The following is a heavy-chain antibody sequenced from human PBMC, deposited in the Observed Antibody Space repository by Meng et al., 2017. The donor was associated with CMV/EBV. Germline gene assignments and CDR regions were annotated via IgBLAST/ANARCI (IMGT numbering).Heavy chain of an antibody. CDR2: ISYDGSNK. CDR3: ARDLGEQLEGISGPRV. Sequence: SCKASGYTFTSYYMHWVRQAPGKGLEWVAVISYDGSNKYYADSVKGRFTISRDNSKNTLYLQMNSLRAEDTAVYYCARDLGEQLEGISGPRVWGQGTLVTVSS. CDR1: GYTFTSYY. V-gene: IGHV3-30*04. J-gene: IGHJ4*02. D-gene: IGHD6-6*01.